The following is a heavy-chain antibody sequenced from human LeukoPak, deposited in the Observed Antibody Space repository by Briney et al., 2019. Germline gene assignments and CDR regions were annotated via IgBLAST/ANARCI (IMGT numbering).Heavy chain of an antibody. CDR3: AKASEWELRGVFDY. CDR1: GFTFSSYA. V-gene: IGHV3-23*01. Sequence: GGSLRLSCAASGFTFSSYAMSWVRQAPGKGLEWVSGISGSGGTTYYADSVKGRFTISRDNSKNTLYLQMNSLRAEDTAVYYCAKASEWELRGVFDYWGQGTLVTVSS. J-gene: IGHJ4*02. CDR2: ISGSGGTT. D-gene: IGHD1-26*01.